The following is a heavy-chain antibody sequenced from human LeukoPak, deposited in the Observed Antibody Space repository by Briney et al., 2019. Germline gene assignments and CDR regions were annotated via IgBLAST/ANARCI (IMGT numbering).Heavy chain of an antibody. J-gene: IGHJ4*02. Sequence: ASVKVSCKASGYTFTGYYMHWVRQAPGQGLEWMGWINPNSGGTNYAQKFQGRVTMTRDTSISTAYMELSRLRSDDTAVYYCARGYLVGLYGGNSEFGYWGQGTPVTVSS. V-gene: IGHV1-2*02. CDR3: ARGYLVGLYGGNSEFGY. CDR2: INPNSGGT. D-gene: IGHD4-23*01. CDR1: GYTFTGYY.